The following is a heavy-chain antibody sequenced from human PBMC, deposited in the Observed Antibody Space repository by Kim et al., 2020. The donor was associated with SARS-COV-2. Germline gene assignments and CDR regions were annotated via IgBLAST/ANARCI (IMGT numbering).Heavy chain of an antibody. V-gene: IGHV4-34*01. D-gene: IGHD5-12*01. Sequence: NPSRKSRVNISVDTSKDQFSLKLSSVTAADTAVYYWASGSRDGYNLGVDYWGQGTLVTVSS. J-gene: IGHJ4*02. CDR3: ASGSRDGYNLGVDY.